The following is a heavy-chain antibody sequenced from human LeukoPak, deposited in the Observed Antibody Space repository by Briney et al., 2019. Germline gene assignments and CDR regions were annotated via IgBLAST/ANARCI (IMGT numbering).Heavy chain of an antibody. D-gene: IGHD3-10*01. CDR2: IYYSGST. V-gene: IGHV4-39*07. Sequence: PSETLSLTCTVSGGSISSSSYYWGWIRQPPGKGLEWIGSIYYSGSTYYNPSLKSRVTISVDTSKNQFSLKLSSVTAADTAVYYCARDAHIGFGELLDLPWGQGALVTVSS. CDR3: ARDAHIGFGELLDLP. CDR1: GGSISSSSYY. J-gene: IGHJ4*02.